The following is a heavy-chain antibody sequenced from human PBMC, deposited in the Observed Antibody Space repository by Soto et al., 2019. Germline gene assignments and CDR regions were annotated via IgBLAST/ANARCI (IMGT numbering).Heavy chain of an antibody. CDR1: GFTFSSYG. Sequence: PGGSLRLSCAGSGFTFSSYGIHWVRQAPGKGLEWVAVIWYDGSLKYYADSVKGRFTISRDNSKNAVYLQMNSLGAEDTAVYYCARDDKQARGSWGQVTLVTVAS. V-gene: IGHV3-33*01. CDR2: IWYDGSLK. J-gene: IGHJ5*02. CDR3: ARDDKQARGS.